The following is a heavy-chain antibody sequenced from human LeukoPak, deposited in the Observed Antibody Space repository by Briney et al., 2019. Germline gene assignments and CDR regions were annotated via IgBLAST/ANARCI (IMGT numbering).Heavy chain of an antibody. CDR1: GASISTFH. CDR2: IYSSGST. CDR3: ARKDGDY. V-gene: IGHV4-4*07. J-gene: IGHJ4*02. Sequence: SETLSLTCSVSGASISTFHWTWFRQPAGRGLEWIGLIYSSGSTLLNPSLKNRVAMSVDLTKNQLSLKLASVTAADTAMYFCARKDGDYWGRGTLVTVSS.